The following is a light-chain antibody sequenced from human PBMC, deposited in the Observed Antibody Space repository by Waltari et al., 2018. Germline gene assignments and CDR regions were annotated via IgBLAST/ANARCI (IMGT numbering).Light chain of an antibody. CDR3: QQSYSTPYT. V-gene: IGKV1-39*01. Sequence: DIQMTQSPSSLSASVGGRVTIHCRASQSLSSYLNWYQQKPGKAPKLLIYAASSLQSGVPSRFSGSGSGTDFTLTISSLQPEDFAAYYCQQSYSTPYTFGPGTKLEIK. CDR2: AAS. CDR1: QSLSSY. J-gene: IGKJ2*01.